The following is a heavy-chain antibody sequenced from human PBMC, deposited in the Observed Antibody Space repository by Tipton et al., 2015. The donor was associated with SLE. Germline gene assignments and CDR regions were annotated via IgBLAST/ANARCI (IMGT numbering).Heavy chain of an antibody. CDR1: GFTFSSYA. J-gene: IGHJ6*02. D-gene: IGHD6-6*01. Sequence: SLRLSCAASGFTFSSYAMHWVRQAPGKGLEWVAVISYDGSNKYYADSVKGRFTIPRDNSKNTLYLQMNSLRAEDTAVYYCARDLQSIWGMDVWGQGTTVTVSS. V-gene: IGHV3-30*04. CDR2: ISYDGSNK. CDR3: ARDLQSIWGMDV.